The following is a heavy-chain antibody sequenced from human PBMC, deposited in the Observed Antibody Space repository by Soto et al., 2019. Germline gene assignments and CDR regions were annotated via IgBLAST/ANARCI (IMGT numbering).Heavy chain of an antibody. CDR1: GVSIHNSHSF. Sequence: ASETLSLTCTVSGVSIHNSHSFWGWIRQPPGKGLEFIGTVYYSGGAHYNSSLKSRVTISVDTANNQVSLRMRSLTVADTAVYYCGRVVEGATRHTDLDSWGQGTLVTV. D-gene: IGHD2-21*01. V-gene: IGHV4-39*01. J-gene: IGHJ5*01. CDR3: GRVVEGATRHTDLDS. CDR2: VYYSGGA.